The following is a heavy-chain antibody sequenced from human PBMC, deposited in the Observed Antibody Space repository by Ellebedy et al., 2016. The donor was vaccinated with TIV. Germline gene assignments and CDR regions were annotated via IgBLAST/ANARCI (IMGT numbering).Heavy chain of an antibody. CDR2: ISGSGGST. D-gene: IGHD3-22*01. J-gene: IGHJ6*02. CDR3: AKDRREGYYYYYYYGMDV. V-gene: IGHV3-23*01. Sequence: GESLKISXAASGFTFSSYTMSWVRHASGKGLEWVSAISGSGGSTYYADSVQGRFTISRDNSKNTLYLQMNSLRAEDTAVYYCAKDRREGYYYYYYYGMDVWGQGTTVTVSS. CDR1: GFTFSSYT.